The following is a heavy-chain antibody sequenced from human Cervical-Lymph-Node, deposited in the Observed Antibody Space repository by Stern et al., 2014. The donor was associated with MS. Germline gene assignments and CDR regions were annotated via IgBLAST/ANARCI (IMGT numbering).Heavy chain of an antibody. D-gene: IGHD2-15*01. J-gene: IGHJ4*02. CDR1: GFIFSNYA. Sequence: QVQLVESGGGVVQPGRSLRLSCAASGFIFSNYAMHWVRQAPGKGLDWVAFVSNEGSKQFYADSVKGRFTISRDNANNTLYLQMNSLRPEDTAVYSCGRDTCRGGGCYFRYWGQGILITVSS. CDR3: GRDTCRGGGCYFRY. CDR2: VSNEGSKQ. V-gene: IGHV3-30-3*01.